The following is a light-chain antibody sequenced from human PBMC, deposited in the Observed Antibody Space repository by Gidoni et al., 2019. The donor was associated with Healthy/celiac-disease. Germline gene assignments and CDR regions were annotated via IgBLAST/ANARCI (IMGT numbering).Light chain of an antibody. Sequence: HSVLTQPPSVSAAPGQRVTISCTGSSSNIGAGYDLHWYQQLPGTAPKLLIYGNCTPPSGVPYRFSGSKSGTSASLAITGLQAEDEADYYCQSYDSSLSGYVFGTGTKVTVL. CDR1: SSNIGAGYD. J-gene: IGLJ1*01. CDR3: QSYDSSLSGYV. CDR2: GNC. V-gene: IGLV1-40*01.